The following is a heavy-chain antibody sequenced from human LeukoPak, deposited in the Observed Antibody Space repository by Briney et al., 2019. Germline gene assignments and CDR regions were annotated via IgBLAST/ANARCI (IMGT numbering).Heavy chain of an antibody. CDR2: IIPILGIA. D-gene: IGHD3-16*01. V-gene: IGHV1-69*16. CDR1: GGTLSSYT. Sequence: ASVKVSCKASGGTLSSYTISWVRQAPGQGLEWMGRIIPILGIANYAQKFQGRVTITTDESTSTAYMELSSLRSEDTAVYYCARDGVPSDYYYYYMDVWGKGTTVTVSS. J-gene: IGHJ6*03. CDR3: ARDGVPSDYYYYYMDV.